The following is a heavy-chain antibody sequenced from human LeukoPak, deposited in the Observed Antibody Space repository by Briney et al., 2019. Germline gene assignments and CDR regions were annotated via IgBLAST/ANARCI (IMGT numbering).Heavy chain of an antibody. Sequence: SETLSLTCTVSGGSIRGHYWNWIRQPPGKGLEWIGYIYTGANTNYNPSLKSRVTISVDTPKSQFSLKLSSVTAADTAMYYCASWGDAFDIWGQGTMVTVSS. V-gene: IGHV4-4*09. J-gene: IGHJ3*02. CDR1: GGSIRGHY. CDR3: ASWGDAFDI. D-gene: IGHD3-16*01. CDR2: IYTGANT.